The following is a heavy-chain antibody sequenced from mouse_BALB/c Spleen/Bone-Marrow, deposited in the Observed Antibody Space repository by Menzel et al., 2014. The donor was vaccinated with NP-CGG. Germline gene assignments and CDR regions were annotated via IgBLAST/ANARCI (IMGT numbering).Heavy chain of an antibody. CDR2: IDPYSGTS. D-gene: IGHD2-1*01. CDR1: GYSFTGYN. V-gene: IGHV1-39*01. Sequence: VQPQQSGPDLEKFGASVQISCKPSGYSFTGYNMNWVQPSNAKSLEWIGNIDPYSGTSNYNQKFKGKATWTVDKTSSTDYMQLKSLTSEDSAVYYCARYGNGFDYWGQGTTLTVSS. CDR3: ARYGNGFDY. J-gene: IGHJ2*01.